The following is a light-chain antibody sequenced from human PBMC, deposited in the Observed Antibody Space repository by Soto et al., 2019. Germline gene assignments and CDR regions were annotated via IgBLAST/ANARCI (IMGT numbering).Light chain of an antibody. Sequence: DIQMTQSPSTLSASVGDRVTITCRASESISSWLAWYQQKPGKAPKLLIYKASTLKSGVPSRFSGSGSGTEFTLTISSLQPDDFATYYCQQYNSHSPWTFGQGTKVDIK. V-gene: IGKV1-5*03. CDR3: QQYNSHSPWT. CDR1: ESISSW. J-gene: IGKJ1*01. CDR2: KAS.